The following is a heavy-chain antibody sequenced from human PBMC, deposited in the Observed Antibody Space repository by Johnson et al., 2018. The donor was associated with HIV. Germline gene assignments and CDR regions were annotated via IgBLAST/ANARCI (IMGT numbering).Heavy chain of an antibody. CDR2: IKQDGSER. V-gene: IGHV3-7*01. CDR3: ARGDVGAFDI. J-gene: IGHJ3*02. D-gene: IGHD1-26*01. CDR1: GFTFSSNL. Sequence: VQLVESGGGLVQPGGSLRLSCTASGFTFSSNLMTWVRQAPGKGLEWVANIKQDGSERYYVDSLKGRFTISRDNAKNSLYLQMNSLRAEDTAVFHCARGDVGAFDIWGQGTMVTVSS.